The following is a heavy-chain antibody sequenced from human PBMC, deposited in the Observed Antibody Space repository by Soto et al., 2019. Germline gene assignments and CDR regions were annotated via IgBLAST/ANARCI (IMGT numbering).Heavy chain of an antibody. CDR2: IYYSGSP. Sequence: SETLSLTCTVSGASITTYYWSWIRQPPGQGLESIGYIYYSGSPHYNPSLESRVSISVDTSKNQFSLKLRSVAASDTAVYYCARLVTMPDYWGQGTLVTVSS. CDR3: ARLVTMPDY. J-gene: IGHJ4*02. D-gene: IGHD3-10*01. CDR1: GASITTYY. V-gene: IGHV4-59*08.